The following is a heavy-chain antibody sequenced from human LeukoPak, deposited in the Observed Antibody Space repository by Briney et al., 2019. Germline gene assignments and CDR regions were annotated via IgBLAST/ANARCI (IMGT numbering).Heavy chain of an antibody. Sequence: ASVKVSCKASGGTFSSYAISWVRQAPGQGLEWMGRIIPILGIANYAQKFQGRVTITADKSTSTAYMELSSLRSEDTAVYYCARAISGDPGEIGYWGQGTLVTVSS. CDR1: GGTFSSYA. V-gene: IGHV1-69*04. CDR2: IIPILGIA. CDR3: ARAISGDPGEIGY. J-gene: IGHJ4*02. D-gene: IGHD3-10*01.